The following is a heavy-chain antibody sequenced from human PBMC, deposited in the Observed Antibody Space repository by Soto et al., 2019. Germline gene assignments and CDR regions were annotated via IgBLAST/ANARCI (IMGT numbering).Heavy chain of an antibody. CDR3: ASLLHDSSGYYFDY. Sequence: QVQLVQSGAEVKKPGSSVKVSCKASGGTFSSYAISWVRQAPGQGLEWMGGIIPIFGTANYAQKLQGRVTITADEPTSTAYMELSSLRSEDTAVYYCASLLHDSSGYYFDYWGQGTLVTVSS. D-gene: IGHD3-22*01. CDR2: IIPIFGTA. CDR1: GGTFSSYA. J-gene: IGHJ4*02. V-gene: IGHV1-69*12.